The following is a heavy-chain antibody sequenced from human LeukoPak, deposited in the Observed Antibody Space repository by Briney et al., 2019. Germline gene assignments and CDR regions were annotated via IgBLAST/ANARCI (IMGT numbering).Heavy chain of an antibody. D-gene: IGHD6-13*01. CDR3: AAGISSSPLDAFDI. Sequence: GGSLRLSCAASGFTFSSYGMHWVRQAPGKGLEWVAFIRYDGSNKYYADSVKGRFTISRDNSKNTLYLQMNSLRVQDTAVFYCAAGISSSPLDAFDIWGQGTMVTVSS. CDR2: IRYDGSNK. CDR1: GFTFSSYG. V-gene: IGHV3-30*02. J-gene: IGHJ3*02.